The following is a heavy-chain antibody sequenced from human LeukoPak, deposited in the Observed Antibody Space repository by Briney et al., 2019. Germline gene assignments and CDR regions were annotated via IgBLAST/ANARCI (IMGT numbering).Heavy chain of an antibody. J-gene: IGHJ4*02. V-gene: IGHV3-7*01. CDR2: IKEDGSAK. CDR1: GFTFSNYW. D-gene: IGHD2-21*02. Sequence: GGSLRLSCAASGFTFSNYWMSWVRQAPGKGLEWVANIKEDGSAKYYVDSVKGRFTISRDNAKNSLYLQMNSLEAEDTAVSYCARDVIGGDTLDSWGQGTLVTVSS. CDR3: ARDVIGGDTLDS.